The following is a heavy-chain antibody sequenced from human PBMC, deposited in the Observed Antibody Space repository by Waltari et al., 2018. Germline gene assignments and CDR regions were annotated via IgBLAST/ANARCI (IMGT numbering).Heavy chain of an antibody. CDR2: INHKSGGT. V-gene: IGHV1-2*04. CDR3: ARRSCTGECYAPYVY. J-gene: IGHJ4*02. CDR1: GYTFTDYH. D-gene: IGHD2-8*02. Sequence: QVQLVQSGAEVTKPGASVKVSCKPSGYTFTDYHIHWVRQAPGQGLEWRGWINHKSGGTYYAKTFQGWVTMTRDTSTSTVYMELSSLKSDDTAVYYCARRSCTGECYAPYVYWGQGSLVTVSS.